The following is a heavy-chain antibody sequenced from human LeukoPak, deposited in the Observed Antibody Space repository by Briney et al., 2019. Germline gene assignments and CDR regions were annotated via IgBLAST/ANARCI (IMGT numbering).Heavy chain of an antibody. Sequence: GGSPRLSCAVSGFTFSSYAISWVRQAPGTGLQWVSAISGSGYNTYYADSVKGRFTISGDNSKSTLYLQMDSLRAEDTAVYYCARDAYCTSASCRRDFDSWGQGTLVTVSS. CDR2: ISGSGYNT. CDR3: ARDAYCTSASCRRDFDS. CDR1: GFTFSSYA. D-gene: IGHD2-2*01. J-gene: IGHJ4*02. V-gene: IGHV3-23*01.